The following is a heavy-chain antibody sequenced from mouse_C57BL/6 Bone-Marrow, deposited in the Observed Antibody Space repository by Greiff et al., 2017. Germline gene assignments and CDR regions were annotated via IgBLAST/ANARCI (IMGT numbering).Heavy chain of an antibody. D-gene: IGHD2-3*01. V-gene: IGHV1-39*01. CDR1: GYSFTDYN. CDR2: INPNYGTT. CDR3: ARCPYDGYHDPDGFAD. J-gene: IGHJ3*01. Sequence: EVKLMESGPELVKPGASVKISCKASGYSFTDYNMHWVKQSNGKSLEWIGVINPNYGTTSYNQKFKGKATLTVDQSSSTAYMQLNSLTSEDSAVYYCARCPYDGYHDPDGFADGGQGTLVTVSA.